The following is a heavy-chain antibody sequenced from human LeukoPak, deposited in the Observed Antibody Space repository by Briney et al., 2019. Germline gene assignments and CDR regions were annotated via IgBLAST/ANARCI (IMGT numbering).Heavy chain of an antibody. CDR2: IYSGGST. CDR3: ARDLHKGTVVTPGPDY. V-gene: IGHV3-53*05. J-gene: IGHJ4*02. Sequence: AGGSLRLSCAASGFTVSSNYMSWVRQAPGKGLEWVSVIYSGGSTYYADSVKGRFTISRDNSKNTLYLQMNSLRAEDTAVYYCARDLHKGTVVTPGPDYWGQGTLVTVSS. D-gene: IGHD4-23*01. CDR1: GFTVSSNY.